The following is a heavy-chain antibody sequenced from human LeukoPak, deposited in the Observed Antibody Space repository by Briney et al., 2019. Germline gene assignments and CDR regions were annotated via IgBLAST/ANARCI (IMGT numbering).Heavy chain of an antibody. Sequence: ASVKVSCKASGYTFTGYYMHWVRQAPGQAREGMGWINPNIGGTKYPQKFQGRVTMTKDRSLSTAYIELSRLRSDDTAVYYCARTGEGDFWSGYSLGYFDYWGQGTLVTVSS. CDR1: GYTFTGYY. D-gene: IGHD3-3*01. CDR2: INPNIGGT. J-gene: IGHJ4*02. V-gene: IGHV1-2*02. CDR3: ARTGEGDFWSGYSLGYFDY.